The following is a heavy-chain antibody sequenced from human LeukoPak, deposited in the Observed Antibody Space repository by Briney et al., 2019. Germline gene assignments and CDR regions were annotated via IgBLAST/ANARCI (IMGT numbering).Heavy chain of an antibody. J-gene: IGHJ4*02. CDR3: ARNVTAGFFDY. D-gene: IGHD1-1*01. Sequence: SETLSLTCAVSGSSITSDYFWGWIRQPPGKGLEWIATIYYSWGMYFNPSLKSRVTISLDASKNQFSLKMTSLTAADTAIYSCARNVTAGFFDYWGQGILVTVSS. CDR2: IYYSWGM. V-gene: IGHV4-38-2*01. CDR1: GSSITSDYF.